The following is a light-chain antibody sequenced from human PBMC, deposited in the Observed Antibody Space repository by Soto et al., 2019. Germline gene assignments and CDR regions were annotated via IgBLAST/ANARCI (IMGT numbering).Light chain of an antibody. CDR3: SSYAGSNTWV. J-gene: IGLJ1*01. CDR1: SSDVGGYNY. Sequence: QSALTQPPSASGSPGQSVTISCTGTSSDVGGYNYVSWYQQHPGKAPKLMIYEVSKRPSGVPDRFSGSKSGNTASLTVSGRQAEDEADYYCSSYAGSNTWVFGTGTKLTVL. V-gene: IGLV2-8*01. CDR2: EVS.